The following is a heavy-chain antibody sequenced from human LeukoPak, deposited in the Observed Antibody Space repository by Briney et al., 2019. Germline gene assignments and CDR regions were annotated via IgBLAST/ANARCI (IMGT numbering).Heavy chain of an antibody. Sequence: ASVKVSCKSSGYTFTSYYMYWVRQAPGKGLEWMGGFDPEDGETIYAQKFQGRVTMTEDTSTDTAYMELSSPRSEDTAVYYCATGVVAATFFRNYYYGMDVWGQGTTVTVSS. CDR3: ATGVVAATFFRNYYYGMDV. CDR1: GYTFTSYY. CDR2: FDPEDGET. J-gene: IGHJ6*02. V-gene: IGHV1-24*01. D-gene: IGHD2-15*01.